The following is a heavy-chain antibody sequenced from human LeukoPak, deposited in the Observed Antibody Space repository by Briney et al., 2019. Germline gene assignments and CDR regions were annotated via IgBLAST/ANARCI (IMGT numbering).Heavy chain of an antibody. CDR3: ARDVAVAGGDFDY. J-gene: IGHJ4*02. Sequence: SETLSLTCTVSGGSISSGSYYWSWIRQPAGRGLEWIGRIYTSGSTNYNPSLKSRVTISVDTSKNQFSLKLSSVTAADMAVYYCARDVAVAGGDFDYWGQGTLVTVSS. D-gene: IGHD6-19*01. V-gene: IGHV4-61*02. CDR2: IYTSGST. CDR1: GGSISSGSYY.